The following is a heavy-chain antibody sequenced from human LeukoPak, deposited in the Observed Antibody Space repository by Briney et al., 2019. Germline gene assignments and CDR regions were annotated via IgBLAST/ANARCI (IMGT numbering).Heavy chain of an antibody. CDR3: ARDGGRWLQATDY. V-gene: IGHV3-30*04. Sequence: GGSLRLSCAASGFTFSSYAMHWVRQAPGKRLEWVAVISYDGSNKYYADSVKGRFTISRDNSKNTLYLQMNSLRAEDTAVYYCARDGGRWLQATDYWGQGTLVTVSS. CDR2: ISYDGSNK. CDR1: GFTFSSYA. J-gene: IGHJ4*02. D-gene: IGHD5-24*01.